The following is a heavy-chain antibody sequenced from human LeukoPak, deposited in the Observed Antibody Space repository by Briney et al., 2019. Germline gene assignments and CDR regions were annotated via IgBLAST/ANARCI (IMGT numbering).Heavy chain of an antibody. CDR1: DGSISSSSYY. D-gene: IGHD2/OR15-2a*01. CDR2: IYYSGST. J-gene: IGHJ5*02. V-gene: IGHV4-39*07. Sequence: IPSETLSLTCTVSDGSISSSSYYWGWIRQPPGKGLEWIGSIYYSGSTYYNPSLKSRVTISVDTSKNQFSLKLSSVTAADTAVYYCARGIYPSFNYFDPWGQGTLVTVSS. CDR3: ARGIYPSFNYFDP.